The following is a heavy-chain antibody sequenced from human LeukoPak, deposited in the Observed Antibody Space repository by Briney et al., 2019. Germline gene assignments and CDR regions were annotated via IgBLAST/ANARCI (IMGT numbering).Heavy chain of an antibody. V-gene: IGHV1-2*02. Sequence: ASVKVSCKASGYTFTGYYMHWVRQAPGQGLEWMGWINPNSGGTNYAQKFQGRVTITADESTSTAYMELSSLRSEDTAVYYCARSKQQQLVVNWSDPWGQGTLVTVSS. CDR2: INPNSGGT. J-gene: IGHJ5*02. CDR3: ARSKQQQLVVNWSDP. CDR1: GYTFTGYY. D-gene: IGHD6-13*01.